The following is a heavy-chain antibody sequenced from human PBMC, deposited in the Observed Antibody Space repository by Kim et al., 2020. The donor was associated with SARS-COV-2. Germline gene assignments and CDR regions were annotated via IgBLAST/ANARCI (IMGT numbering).Heavy chain of an antibody. CDR2: IIPILGIA. J-gene: IGHJ4*02. D-gene: IGHD3-3*01. CDR1: GGTFSSYA. CDR3: FYTIFGVVIPPGD. V-gene: IGHV1-69*04. Sequence: SVKVSCKASGGTFSSYAISWVRQAPGQRLEWMGRIIPILGIANYAQKFQGRVTITADKSTSTAYMELSSLRSEDTAVYYCFYTIFGVVIPPGDWGQGTL.